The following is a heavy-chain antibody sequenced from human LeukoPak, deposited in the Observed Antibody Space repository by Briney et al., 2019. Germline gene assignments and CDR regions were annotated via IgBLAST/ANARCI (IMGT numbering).Heavy chain of an antibody. CDR1: GVSVSDGRYY. Sequence: SETLSLTCSVSGVSVSDGRYYWTWIRQHPGKGLEWIGYKYYSGSAKCNPSLKSRLTISVDTSKNQFSLQLSSVTAADTATYYCATPYCSSISCLDVFNMWGQGTRVTVSS. CDR3: ATPYCSSISCLDVFNM. V-gene: IGHV4-31*03. J-gene: IGHJ3*02. D-gene: IGHD2-2*01. CDR2: KYYSGSA.